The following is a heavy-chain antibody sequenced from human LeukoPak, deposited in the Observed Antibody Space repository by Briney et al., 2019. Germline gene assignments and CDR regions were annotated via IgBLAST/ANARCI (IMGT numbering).Heavy chain of an antibody. V-gene: IGHV4-4*07. CDR1: GGTISSYY. Sequence: PSETLSLTCTVSGGTISSYYWSWIRQPAGKGLEWIGRIYSSGSTNYNPSLKSRVTMSVDTSKNQFSLKLSSVTAADTAVYYCARVHRAHYYGSGSYSGGWFDPWGQGTLVTVSS. CDR2: IYSSGST. D-gene: IGHD3-10*01. CDR3: ARVHRAHYYGSGSYSGGWFDP. J-gene: IGHJ5*02.